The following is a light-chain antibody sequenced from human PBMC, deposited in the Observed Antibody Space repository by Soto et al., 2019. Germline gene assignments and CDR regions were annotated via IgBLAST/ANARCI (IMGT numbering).Light chain of an antibody. Sequence: QSALTQPPSASGSPGQSVTISCTGTSSDVGGYNHVSWYQQHPGKAPRLIIYEVTRRPSGVPDRFSGSKSGNAASLTVSGLPAEDEADYYCCSYGDSNNFWVFGGGTQLTVL. V-gene: IGLV2-8*01. CDR2: EVT. CDR3: CSYGDSNNFWV. CDR1: SSDVGGYNH. J-gene: IGLJ3*02.